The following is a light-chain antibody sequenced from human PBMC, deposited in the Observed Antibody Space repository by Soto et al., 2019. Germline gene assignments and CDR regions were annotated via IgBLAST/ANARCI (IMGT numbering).Light chain of an antibody. J-gene: IGKJ1*01. CDR2: AAS. CDR3: QNYNSYSEA. CDR1: QGISSY. V-gene: IGKV1-9*01. Sequence: GARVTITCRASQGISSYLAWDQQKPGKAPKLLIYAASTLQSGAPSRFSGSGAGTEFTLTNSSLQPEDFATYYSQNYNSYSEAFGQGTEVHIK.